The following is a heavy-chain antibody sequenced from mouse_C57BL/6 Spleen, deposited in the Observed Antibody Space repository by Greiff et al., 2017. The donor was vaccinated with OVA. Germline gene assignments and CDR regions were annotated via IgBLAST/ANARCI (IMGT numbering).Heavy chain of an antibody. J-gene: IGHJ2*01. CDR3: ASGTTVAAPFDY. D-gene: IGHD1-1*01. CDR1: GYTFTSYW. V-gene: IGHV1-61*01. CDR2: IYPSDSET. Sequence: VQLQQPGAELVRPGSSVKLSCKASGYTFTSYWMDWVKQRPGQGLEWIGNIYPSDSETHYNQKFKDKATLTVDKSSSTAYMQLSSLTSEDSAVYYCASGTTVAAPFDYWGQGTTLTVSS.